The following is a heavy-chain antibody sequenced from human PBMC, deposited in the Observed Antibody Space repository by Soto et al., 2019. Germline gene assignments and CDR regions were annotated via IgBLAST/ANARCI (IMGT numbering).Heavy chain of an antibody. V-gene: IGHV3-49*03. CDR1: GFTFGDYA. CDR2: IRSKAYGGTT. Sequence: GGSLRLSCTASGFTFGDYAMSWFRQAPGKGLEWVGFIRSKAYGGTTEYAASVKGRFTISRDDSKSIAYLQMNSLKTEDTAVYYCTRALGYCTNGVCRSSDYWGQGTLVTVSS. D-gene: IGHD2-8*01. J-gene: IGHJ4*02. CDR3: TRALGYCTNGVCRSSDY.